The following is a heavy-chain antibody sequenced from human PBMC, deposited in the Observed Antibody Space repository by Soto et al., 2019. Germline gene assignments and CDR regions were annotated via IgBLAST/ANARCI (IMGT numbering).Heavy chain of an antibody. CDR2: IKQDGREE. Sequence: EMQLVESGGGLVQPGGSLRLSCEASTFTFARYWMSWVRRAPGKGLEWVANIKQDGREEYYVESVKGRFTISREHAKNTLYLQIGSLRAEDTAVYYCARGGGSIGEVFDYWGQGTLVTVSS. J-gene: IGHJ4*02. CDR3: ARGGGSIGEVFDY. V-gene: IGHV3-7*05. CDR1: TFTFARYW.